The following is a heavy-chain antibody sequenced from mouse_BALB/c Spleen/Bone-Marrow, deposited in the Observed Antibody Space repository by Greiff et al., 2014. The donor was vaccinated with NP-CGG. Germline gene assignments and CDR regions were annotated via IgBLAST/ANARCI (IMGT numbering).Heavy chain of an antibody. CDR3: ARREYGNGGFAY. Sequence: QVQLQQSGAELARPGASVKLSCKASGYTFTDYYINWVKQKTGQGLEWIGEIYPGSGNTYYNEKFKGKAPLTADKSANTAYMQLSSLTSEDSAVYFCARREYGNGGFAYWGQGTLVTVSA. CDR2: IYPGSGNT. CDR1: GYTFTDYY. D-gene: IGHD2-10*02. J-gene: IGHJ3*01. V-gene: IGHV1-77*01.